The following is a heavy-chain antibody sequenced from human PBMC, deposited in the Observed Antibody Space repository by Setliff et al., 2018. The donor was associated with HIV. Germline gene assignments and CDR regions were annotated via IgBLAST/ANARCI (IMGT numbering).Heavy chain of an antibody. Sequence: PSETLSLTCTVYGESFSGYYWTWIRQSPGKGLEWIGEINHSGSTKHNPSLKSRATTSVDTSKNQFSLKLNTVTAADTAVYYCARGREVMTTAPYWYFDLWGRGTLVTVSS. D-gene: IGHD3-10*01. CDR2: INHSGST. V-gene: IGHV4-34*04. CDR1: GESFSGYY. CDR3: ARGREVMTTAPYWYFDL. J-gene: IGHJ2*01.